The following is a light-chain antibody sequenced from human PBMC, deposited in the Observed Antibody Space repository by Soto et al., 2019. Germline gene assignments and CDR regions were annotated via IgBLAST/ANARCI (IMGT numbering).Light chain of an antibody. CDR2: DAS. CDR1: QTISTW. V-gene: IGKV1-5*01. J-gene: IGKJ1*01. CDR3: PQYSDSPPT. Sequence: DIQVTQSPPTLSASVGARVTITCRASQTISTWMAWYQQKPGKAPKLLVYDASTLQSGVASRFSGSGSGTDFTLTIDRLEPEDFAMYYCPQYSDSPPTFGQGTKVDIK.